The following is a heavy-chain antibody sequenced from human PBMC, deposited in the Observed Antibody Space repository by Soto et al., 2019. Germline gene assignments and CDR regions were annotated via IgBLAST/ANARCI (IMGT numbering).Heavy chain of an antibody. J-gene: IGHJ4*02. CDR2: IYYSGST. D-gene: IGHD5-18*01. CDR1: GGSISSGGYY. Sequence: ASETLSLTCTVSGGSISSGGYYWSWIRQHPGKGLEWIGYIYYSGSTYYNPSLKSRVTISVDTSKNQFSLKLSSVTAADTAVYYCASTMDTAMVLFDYWGQGTLVTVSS. CDR3: ASTMDTAMVLFDY. V-gene: IGHV4-31*03.